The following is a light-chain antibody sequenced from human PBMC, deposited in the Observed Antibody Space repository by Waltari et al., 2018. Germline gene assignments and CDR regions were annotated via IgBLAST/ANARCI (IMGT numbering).Light chain of an antibody. CDR1: SSDVGSYNY. Sequence: QSALTQPASVSGSPGQSITISCTGTSSDVGSYNYVSWYQQHPGKAPKLMIYDVSYRPSGVSNRFSGSKSGNTASLTISGLQAEDEADYYCSSYTTSSLWVFGGGTKLTVL. CDR3: SSYTTSSLWV. V-gene: IGLV2-14*01. CDR2: DVS. J-gene: IGLJ3*02.